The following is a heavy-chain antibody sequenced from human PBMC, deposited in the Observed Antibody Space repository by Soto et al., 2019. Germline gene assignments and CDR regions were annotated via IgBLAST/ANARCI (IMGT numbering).Heavy chain of an antibody. CDR1: GFTFSSYA. J-gene: IGHJ4*02. CDR3: AKDKQGGSGGSCNDD. Sequence: GGSLRLSCAASGFTFSSYAMSWVRQAPGKGLEWVSVISGSGGSTYYADSVKGRFTISRDKSKNTLFLQMNSLRAEDTAVYYCAKDKQGGSGGSCNDDWGQGTLVTVSS. D-gene: IGHD2-15*01. V-gene: IGHV3-23*01. CDR2: ISGSGGST.